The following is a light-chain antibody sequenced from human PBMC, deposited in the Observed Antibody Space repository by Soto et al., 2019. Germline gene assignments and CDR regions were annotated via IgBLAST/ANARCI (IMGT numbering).Light chain of an antibody. Sequence: QSALTQPASVSGSPGQSITISCTGTSSDVGGYNYVSWYQQHPGKAPKLMIYDVSNRPSGVSTRFSGSKSGNTASLTISGLQAEDEADYYCSSYTSSFYVFGTGTKLTVL. CDR2: DVS. CDR1: SSDVGGYNY. V-gene: IGLV2-14*01. J-gene: IGLJ1*01. CDR3: SSYTSSFYV.